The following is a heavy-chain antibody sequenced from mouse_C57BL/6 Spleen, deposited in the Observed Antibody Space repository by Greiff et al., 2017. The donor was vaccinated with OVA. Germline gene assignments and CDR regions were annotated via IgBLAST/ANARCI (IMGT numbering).Heavy chain of an antibody. CDR1: GYAFSSSW. D-gene: IGHD1-1*01. Sequence: QVQLQQSGPELVKPGASVKISCKASGYAFSSSWMNWVKQRPGKGLEWIGRIYPGDGDTNYNGKFKGKATLTADKSSSTAYMQLSSLTSEDSAVYFCASDYGSSFLVWGTGTTVTVSS. V-gene: IGHV1-82*01. CDR3: ASDYGSSFLV. CDR2: IYPGDGDT. J-gene: IGHJ1*03.